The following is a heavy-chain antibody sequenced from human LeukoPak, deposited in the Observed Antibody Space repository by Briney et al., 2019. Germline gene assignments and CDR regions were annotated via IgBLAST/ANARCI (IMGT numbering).Heavy chain of an antibody. V-gene: IGHV3-74*01. CDR2: INSDGSST. Sequence: GGSLRLSCAASGFTFSSYSMHWVRQAPGKGLVWVSRINSDGSSTTYADSVKGRFTISRDNAKNTLYLQMNSLRVEDTAIYYCARGGSCSGGNCKYTRKEIDYWGQGTLVTVSS. D-gene: IGHD2-15*01. CDR1: GFTFSSYS. J-gene: IGHJ4*02. CDR3: ARGGSCSGGNCKYTRKEIDY.